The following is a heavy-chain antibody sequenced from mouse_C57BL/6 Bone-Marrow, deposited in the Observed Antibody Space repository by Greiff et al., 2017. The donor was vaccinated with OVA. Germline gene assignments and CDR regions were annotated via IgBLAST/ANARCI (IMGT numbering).Heavy chain of an antibody. CDR3: TTYGNFDS. V-gene: IGHV14-4*01. Sequence: EVQLQQSGAELVRPGASVKLSCTASGFNIKDDYMHWVKQRPEQGLEWIGWIDPENGDTAYASKFQGKATITADTSSNTAYLQLSSLTSEDTAVYYCTTYGNFDSWGQGTTLTVSS. J-gene: IGHJ2*01. CDR1: GFNIKDDY. D-gene: IGHD2-1*01. CDR2: IDPENGDT.